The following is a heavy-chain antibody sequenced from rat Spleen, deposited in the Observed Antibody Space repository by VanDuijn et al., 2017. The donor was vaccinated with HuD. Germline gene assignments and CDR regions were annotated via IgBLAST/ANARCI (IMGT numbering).Heavy chain of an antibody. D-gene: IGHD1-7*01. J-gene: IGHJ2*01. CDR1: GFSLTTYT. CDR3: ARPHSYYGYKSYYFDY. Sequence: QVQLKESGPGLVQPSQTLSLTCTVSGFSLTTYTLSWVRQSPGKGLELIGAISSGGTSYYNSVLNPRVSISRDISKSQVFLKMNSLQTEDTAMYFCARPHSYYGYKSYYFDYWGQGVMVTVSS. CDR2: ISSGGTS. V-gene: IGHV2-6*01.